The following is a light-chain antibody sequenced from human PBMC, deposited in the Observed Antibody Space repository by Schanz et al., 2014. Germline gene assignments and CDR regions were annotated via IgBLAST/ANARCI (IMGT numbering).Light chain of an antibody. CDR1: PKNIGNNY. V-gene: IGLV1-47*01. Sequence: QSMLTQPPSASGTPGQRVTISCSGGPKNIGNNYVYWYQQFTGTAPKLLIYRNDQRPSGVPDRFSGSKSGTSASLTISGLRSDDEADYYCAAWDGTLRGHVVFGGGTKLTVL. CDR2: RND. CDR3: AAWDGTLRGHVV. J-gene: IGLJ2*01.